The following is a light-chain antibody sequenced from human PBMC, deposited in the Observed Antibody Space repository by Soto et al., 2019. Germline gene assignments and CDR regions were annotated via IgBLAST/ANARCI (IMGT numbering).Light chain of an antibody. J-gene: IGLJ1*01. CDR3: QSYDNSMSGLYV. V-gene: IGLV1-40*01. CDR1: NSNIGASYE. Sequence: QSVLTQPPSVSGAPGQRVTISCTGSNSNIGASYEVHWYQHLPGTAPKLLIYGDTNRPSGVPDRFSGSKSGASASLAITGLRAEDEADYYGQSYDNSMSGLYVFGPGTKVTVL. CDR2: GDT.